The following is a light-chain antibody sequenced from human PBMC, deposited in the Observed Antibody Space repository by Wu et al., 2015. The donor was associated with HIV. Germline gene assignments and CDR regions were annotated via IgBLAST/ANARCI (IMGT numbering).Light chain of an antibody. CDR3: QHYHNWPPWT. Sequence: EIVMTQSPTTLSASPGERATLSCRASQNVGRNLAWYQRKPGRAPRLLIYAASTRVTGIPARFSGSGSGTEFTLTISDIQSEDFAVYYCQHYHNWPPWTFGQGTKVEMK. CDR2: AAS. CDR1: QNVGRN. J-gene: IGKJ1*01. V-gene: IGKV3-15*01.